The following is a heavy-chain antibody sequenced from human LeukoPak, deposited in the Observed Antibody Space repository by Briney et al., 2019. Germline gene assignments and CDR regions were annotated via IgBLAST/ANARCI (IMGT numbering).Heavy chain of an antibody. J-gene: IGHJ3*02. V-gene: IGHV3-30-3*01. D-gene: IGHD3-10*01. Sequence: PGGSLRLSCAASGFTFSSYAMHCVRQAPGKGLEWVAVISYDGSNKYYADSVKGRFTISRDNSKNTLYLQMNSLRAEDTAVYYCATPRGLSLGAFDIWGQGTMVTVSS. CDR2: ISYDGSNK. CDR3: ATPRGLSLGAFDI. CDR1: GFTFSSYA.